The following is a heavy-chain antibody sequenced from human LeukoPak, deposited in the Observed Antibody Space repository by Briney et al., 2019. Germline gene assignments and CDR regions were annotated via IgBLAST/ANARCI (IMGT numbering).Heavy chain of an antibody. CDR1: GFTFSTYT. D-gene: IGHD6-19*01. J-gene: IGHJ3*02. CDR3: AKGGSSSGWYVDAFDI. CDR2: IYGSGGAS. Sequence: GGSLRLSCAASGFTFSTYTMNWVRQAPGKGLEWVSGIYGSGGASFYADSVKGRFTISRDNSKNTLYLQMNSLRAEDTAVYYCAKGGSSSGWYVDAFDIWGQGTMVTVSS. V-gene: IGHV3-23*01.